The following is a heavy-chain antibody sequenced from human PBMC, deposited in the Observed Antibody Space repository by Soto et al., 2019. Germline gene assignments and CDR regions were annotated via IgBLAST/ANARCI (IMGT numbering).Heavy chain of an antibody. CDR2: IYYSGST. D-gene: IGHD3-3*01. V-gene: IGHV4-39*01. Sequence: SETLSLTCTVSGGSISSSSYYWGWIRQPPGKGLEWIGSIYYSGSTYYNPSLKSRVTISVDTSKNQFSLKLSSVTAADTAVYYCARLYYDFWSGYYMWSSLGGYYYMDVWGKGTTVTVSS. CDR3: ARLYYDFWSGYYMWSSLGGYYYMDV. J-gene: IGHJ6*03. CDR1: GGSISSSSYY.